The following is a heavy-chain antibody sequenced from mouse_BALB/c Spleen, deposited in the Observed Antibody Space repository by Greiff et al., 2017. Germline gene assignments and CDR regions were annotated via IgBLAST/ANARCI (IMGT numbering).Heavy chain of an antibody. Sequence: EVQLQKSGTVLARPGASVKMSCKASGYSFTSYWMHWVKQRPGQGLEWIGAIYPGNSDTSYNQKFKGKAKLTAVTSASTAYMELSSLTNEDSAVYYCTGYYYGSSYDYAMDYWGQGTSVTVSS. CDR2: IYPGNSDT. CDR3: TGYYYGSSYDYAMDY. J-gene: IGHJ4*01. V-gene: IGHV1-5*01. D-gene: IGHD1-1*01. CDR1: GYSFTSYW.